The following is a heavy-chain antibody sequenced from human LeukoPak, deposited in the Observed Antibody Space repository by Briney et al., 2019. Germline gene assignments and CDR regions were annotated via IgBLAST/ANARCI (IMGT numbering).Heavy chain of an antibody. CDR2: IRYDGSNK. CDR1: GFTFSSYG. V-gene: IGHV3-30*02. D-gene: IGHD2-2*01. J-gene: IGHJ4*02. CDR3: AKAYCSSTSCYFDY. Sequence: PGGSLRLSCAASGFTFSSYGMHWVRQAPGKGLEWVAFIRYDGSNKYYADSVKGRFTISRDNSKNTLYLQMNSLRAEDTAVYYCAKAYCSSTSCYFDYWGQGTLVTVSS.